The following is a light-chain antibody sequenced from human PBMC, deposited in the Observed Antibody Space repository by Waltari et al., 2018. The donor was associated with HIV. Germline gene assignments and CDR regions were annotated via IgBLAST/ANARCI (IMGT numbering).Light chain of an antibody. CDR2: KGN. V-gene: IGLV1-44*01. J-gene: IGLJ3*02. CDR3: AAWDDSLNEV. CDR1: SSNIGTNA. Sequence: QAVLTQPPSPSGTPGQRVTISCSGSSSNIGTNAVNWYQQLPGTAPKLLIYKGNERSPGVPDRFSASKSGASASLAISGLQSEDEAVYYCAAWDDSLNEVFGGGTKLTVL.